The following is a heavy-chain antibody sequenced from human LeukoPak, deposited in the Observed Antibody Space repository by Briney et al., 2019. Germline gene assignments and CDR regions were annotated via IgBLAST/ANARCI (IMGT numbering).Heavy chain of an antibody. CDR2: IIPIFGTA. CDR3: ARDPEAAWYFDL. V-gene: IGHV1-69*13. J-gene: IGHJ2*01. CDR1: GGTFSSYA. Sequence: ASVKVSCKASGGTFSSYAISWVRQAPGQGLEWMGGIIPIFGTANYAQKFQGRVTITVDESTSTAYMELSSLRSEDTAVYYCARDPEAAWYFDLWGRGTLVTVSS.